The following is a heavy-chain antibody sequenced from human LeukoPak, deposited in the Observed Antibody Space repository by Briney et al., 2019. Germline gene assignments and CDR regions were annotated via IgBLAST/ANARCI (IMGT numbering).Heavy chain of an antibody. V-gene: IGHV3-48*01. CDR3: TRSMYYFDY. J-gene: IGHJ4*02. CDR1: GFTFKAYN. Sequence: GGSLRLSCAASGFTFKAYNINWVRQAPGKGLEWVSKISTFSRTINYADSVKGRFTVSRDNAKNTLYLQMNSLRAEDTAVYYCTRSMYYFDYWGQGTLVTVSS. CDR2: ISTFSRTI. D-gene: IGHD2-8*01.